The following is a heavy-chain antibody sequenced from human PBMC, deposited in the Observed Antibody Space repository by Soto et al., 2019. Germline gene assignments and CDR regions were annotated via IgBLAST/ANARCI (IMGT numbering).Heavy chain of an antibody. V-gene: IGHV4-59*01. Sequence: QVHLQESGPGLVKPSETLSLTCTVSGGSISIYYWNWIRLPPGKGLEWIGYVHYSGTTSHNPSVESRVTISLHTSKMQFSPRLTSVTAAHTAVYNCARGWSGTAYWGQGTLVTVSS. CDR2: VHYSGTT. J-gene: IGHJ4*02. D-gene: IGHD3-10*01. CDR1: GGSISIYY. CDR3: ARGWSGTAY.